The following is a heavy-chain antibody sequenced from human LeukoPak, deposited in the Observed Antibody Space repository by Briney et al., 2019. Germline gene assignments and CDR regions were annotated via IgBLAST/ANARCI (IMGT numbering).Heavy chain of an antibody. CDR2: IIPIFGTA. V-gene: IGHV1-69*05. D-gene: IGHD1-26*01. Sequence: SVKVSCKASGGTFSSYAISWVRQAPGQGLEWMGGIIPIFGTANYAQKFQGRVTITTDESTSTAYMELSSLRSEDTAVYYCARGARGADYYYCYYMDVWGKGTTVTVSS. J-gene: IGHJ6*03. CDR3: ARGARGADYYYCYYMDV. CDR1: GGTFSSYA.